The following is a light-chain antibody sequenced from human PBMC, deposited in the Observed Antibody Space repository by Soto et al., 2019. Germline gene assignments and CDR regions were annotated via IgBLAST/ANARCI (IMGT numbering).Light chain of an antibody. Sequence: EIVMTQSPGTLSVSTEEGATLSCRASQSVDRNLAWYQQKPGQAPRLLIYGASTRPTGIPDRFSGSGSGTEFSLTISSLQSEDFAVYYCHQYSNLPVTFGGGTKVEIK. V-gene: IGKV3D-15*02. CDR3: HQYSNLPVT. J-gene: IGKJ4*01. CDR1: QSVDRN. CDR2: GAS.